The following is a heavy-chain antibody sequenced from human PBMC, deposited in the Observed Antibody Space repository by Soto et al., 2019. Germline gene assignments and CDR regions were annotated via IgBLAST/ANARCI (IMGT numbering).Heavy chain of an antibody. CDR1: GDPIIGYY. D-gene: IGHD5-18*01. Sequence: SETLSLTCSVSGDPIIGYYWSWIRQSPGKGLEWIGCIYSSGSTNYNPSLKSRVTISGDTSKNQFSLKVPSMTAADTAVYYCARSLASAGYTYGNFDSWGQGTLVTVSS. J-gene: IGHJ4*02. CDR2: IYSSGST. CDR3: ARSLASAGYTYGNFDS. V-gene: IGHV4-59*01.